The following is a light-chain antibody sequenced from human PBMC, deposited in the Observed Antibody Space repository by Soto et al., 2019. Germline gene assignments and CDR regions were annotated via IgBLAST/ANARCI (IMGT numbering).Light chain of an antibody. J-gene: IGKJ1*01. CDR1: QSVFSS. CDR3: QQYSNWPPT. Sequence: EIVMTQSPATLSVSPGERATLSCRASQSVFSSLAWYQQRPGQAPRLLIYGSATRATGIPDRFSGSGSGTEFTLTISSLQSEDFAVYSCQQYSNWPPTFGQGTKWIS. V-gene: IGKV3-15*01. CDR2: GSA.